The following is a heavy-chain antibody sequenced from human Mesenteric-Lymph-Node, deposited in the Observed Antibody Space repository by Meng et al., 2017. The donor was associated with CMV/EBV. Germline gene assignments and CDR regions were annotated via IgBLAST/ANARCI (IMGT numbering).Heavy chain of an antibody. V-gene: IGHV3-23*01. CDR3: AKGKSGYYFDY. J-gene: IGHJ4*02. Sequence: GESLKISCAASGFTFSNYAMHWVRQAPGKGLEWVSAISGSGGSTYYADSVKGRFTISRDNSKNTLYLQMNSLRAEDTAVYYCAKGKSGYYFDYWGQGTLVTVSS. CDR1: GFTFSNYA. CDR2: ISGSGGST.